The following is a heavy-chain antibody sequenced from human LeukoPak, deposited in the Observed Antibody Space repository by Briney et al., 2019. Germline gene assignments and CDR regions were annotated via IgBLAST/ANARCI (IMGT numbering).Heavy chain of an antibody. CDR3: AREPGEVSGYFDY. D-gene: IGHD1-14*01. V-gene: IGHV4-39*07. CDR1: GGSISSSSYY. J-gene: IGHJ4*02. CDR2: IYYSGST. Sequence: SETLSLTCTVSGGSISSSSYYWGWIRQPPGKGLEWIGSIYYSGSTYYNPSLKSRVTISVDTSKNQFSLKLSSVTAADTAVYYCAREPGEVSGYFDYWGQGTLVTVSS.